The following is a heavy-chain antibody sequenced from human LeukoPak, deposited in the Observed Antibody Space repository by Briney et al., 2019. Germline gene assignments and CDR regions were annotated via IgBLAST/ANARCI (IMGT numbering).Heavy chain of an antibody. Sequence: DGSNKYYADSVKGRFTISRDNSKNTLYLQMNSLRVEDTAVYYCVRDPDALDYWGQGTLVTVSS. J-gene: IGHJ4*02. V-gene: IGHV3-33*01. CDR2: DGSNK. CDR3: VRDPDALDY.